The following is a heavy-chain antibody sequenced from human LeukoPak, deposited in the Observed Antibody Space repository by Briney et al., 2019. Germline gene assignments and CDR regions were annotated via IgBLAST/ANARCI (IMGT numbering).Heavy chain of an antibody. CDR1: GFTFSGSA. V-gene: IGHV3-73*01. CDR3: TGKMAVDDY. J-gene: IGHJ4*02. D-gene: IGHD5-24*01. Sequence: LSGGSLRLSCAASGFTFSGSAMPWVRQASGKGLEWVGRIRSKANSYATAYAASVKGRFTISRDDSKNTAYLQMNSLKTEDTAVYYCTGKMAVDDYWGQGTLVTVSS. CDR2: IRSKANSYAT.